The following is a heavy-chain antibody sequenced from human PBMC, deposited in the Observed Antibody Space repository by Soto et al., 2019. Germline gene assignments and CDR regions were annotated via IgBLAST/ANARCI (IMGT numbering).Heavy chain of an antibody. D-gene: IGHD1-26*01. J-gene: IGHJ4*02. CDR1: GYTFTSYG. CDR2: ISAYNGNT. Sequence: ASVKDSCKASGYTFTSYGISWVRQAPGQGLEGMGWISAYNGNTNYAQKLQGRVTMTTDTSTSTAYMELRRLRSGDTAVYYCAREGTSGSYPFDFWGQGTLVTVSS. V-gene: IGHV1-18*01. CDR3: AREGTSGSYPFDF.